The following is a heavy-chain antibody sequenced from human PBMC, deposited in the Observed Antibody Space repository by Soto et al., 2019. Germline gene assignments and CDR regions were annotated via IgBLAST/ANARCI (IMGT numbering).Heavy chain of an antibody. J-gene: IGHJ4*02. CDR3: ATFNYGSFMITFGGAYGEYFDY. V-gene: IGHV4-34*09. CDR2: VNHGGTS. CDR1: GEYFSCYD. Sequence: SETLSLTCAVHGEYFSCYDGDWIRQPPGKGLEWIGEVNHGGTSNYNPSLKSRVTISVDTSKNQFSLKLSSVTAADTAVYYCATFNYGSFMITFGGAYGEYFDYWGQGTLVTVSS. D-gene: IGHD3-16*01.